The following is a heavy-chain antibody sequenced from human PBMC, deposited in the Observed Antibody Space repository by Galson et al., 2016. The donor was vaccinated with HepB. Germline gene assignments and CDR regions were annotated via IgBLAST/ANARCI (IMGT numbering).Heavy chain of an antibody. CDR3: TRHSKLSDWYFDL. V-gene: IGHV4-39*01. D-gene: IGHD1-26*01. CDR2: LYFGANT. J-gene: IGHJ2*01. Sequence: ETLSLTCSVSGGSINSSSFYWGWIRQSPGRGLEWIGTLYFGANTYYNPSLKSRVTISVDTSNNQFSLKPTSVTAADTAIYFCTRHSKLSDWYFDLWGRGTLVTVSS. CDR1: GGSINSSSFY.